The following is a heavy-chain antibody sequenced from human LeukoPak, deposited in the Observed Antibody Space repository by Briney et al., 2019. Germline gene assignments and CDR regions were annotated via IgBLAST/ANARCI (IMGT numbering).Heavy chain of an antibody. CDR2: IIPILGIA. V-gene: IGHV1-69*04. Sequence: GASVKVSCKASGGTFSNCAFSWVRQAPGQGLEWVGRIIPILGIANYAQKFQGRVTITADKSTSTAYMELSSLRSEDTAVYYCAREEGYSYENDSSGLDYWGQGTLVTVSS. D-gene: IGHD3-22*01. CDR1: GGTFSNCA. J-gene: IGHJ4*02. CDR3: AREEGYSYENDSSGLDY.